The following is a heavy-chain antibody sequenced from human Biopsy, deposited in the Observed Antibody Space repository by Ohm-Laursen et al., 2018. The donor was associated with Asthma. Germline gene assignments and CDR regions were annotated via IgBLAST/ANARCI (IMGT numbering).Heavy chain of an antibody. CDR2: VSKDASTQ. V-gene: IGHV3-30*01. D-gene: IGHD1-1*01. Sequence: SLRLSCSASGFSFSNFAIHWVRQAPGKGLEWVGVVSKDASTQDYADSVKGRFTMARDNSKNTLDLQMNSLREEDTAVYYCVGDGTDDAFDIWGQGTVVSVSS. CDR3: VGDGTDDAFDI. J-gene: IGHJ3*02. CDR1: GFSFSNFA.